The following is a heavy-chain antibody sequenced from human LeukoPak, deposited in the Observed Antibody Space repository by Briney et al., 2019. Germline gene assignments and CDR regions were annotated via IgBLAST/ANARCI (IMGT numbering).Heavy chain of an antibody. CDR2: IYTSGST. D-gene: IGHD4-11*01. CDR3: AREHYSNCVHYYYGMDV. J-gene: IGHJ6*02. Sequence: SQTLSLTCTVSGGSISSGSYYWSWIRQPAGKGLEWIGRIYTSGSTNYNPSLKSRVTISVDTSKNQFSLKLSSVTAADTAVYYCAREHYSNCVHYYYGMDVWGQGTTVTVSS. CDR1: GGSISSGSYY. V-gene: IGHV4-61*02.